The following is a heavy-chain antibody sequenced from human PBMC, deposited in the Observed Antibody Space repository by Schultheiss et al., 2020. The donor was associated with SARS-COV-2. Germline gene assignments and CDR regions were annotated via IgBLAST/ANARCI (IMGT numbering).Heavy chain of an antibody. CDR1: GFTVSSNY. D-gene: IGHD2-2*01. V-gene: IGHV3-21*01. CDR2: ISSSSSYI. CDR3: AIYCSSTSCQFDY. J-gene: IGHJ4*02. Sequence: GGSLRLSCAASGFTVSSNYMSWVRQAPGKGLEWVSSISSSSSYIYYADSVKGRFTISRDNAKNSLYLQMNSLRAEDTAVYYCAIYCSSTSCQFDYWGQGTLVTVSS.